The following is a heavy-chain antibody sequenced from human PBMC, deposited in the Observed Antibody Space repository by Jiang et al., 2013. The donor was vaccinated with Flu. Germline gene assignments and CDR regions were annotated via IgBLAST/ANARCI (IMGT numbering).Heavy chain of an antibody. Sequence: GSGLVKPSETLSLTCTVSGGSISSSSYYWGWIRQPPGKGLEWIGSIYYSGSTYYNPSLKSRVTISVDTSKNQFSLKLSSVTAADTAVYYCARLVWAYYYDSSGYLYYFDYWGQGTLVTVSS. J-gene: IGHJ4*02. CDR1: GGSISSSSYY. D-gene: IGHD3-22*01. CDR2: IYYSGST. V-gene: IGHV4-39*07. CDR3: ARLVWAYYYDSSGYLYYFDY.